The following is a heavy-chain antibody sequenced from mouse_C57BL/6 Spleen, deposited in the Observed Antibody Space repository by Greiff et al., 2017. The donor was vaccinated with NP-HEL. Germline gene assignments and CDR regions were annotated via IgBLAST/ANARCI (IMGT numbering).Heavy chain of an antibody. J-gene: IGHJ1*03. CDR2: ISYDGSN. CDR1: GYSITSGYY. D-gene: IGHD1-1*01. V-gene: IGHV3-6*01. Sequence: VQLKESGPGLVKPSQSLSLTCSVTGYSITSGYYWNWIRQFPGNKLEWMGYISYDGSNNYNPSLKNRISITRDTSKNQFFLKLNSVTTEDTATYYCARDYYGSREYFDVWGTGTTVTVSS. CDR3: ARDYYGSREYFDV.